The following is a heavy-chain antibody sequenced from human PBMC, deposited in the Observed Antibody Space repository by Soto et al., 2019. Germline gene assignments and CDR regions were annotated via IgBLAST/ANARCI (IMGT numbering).Heavy chain of an antibody. CDR1: GFTFSSYS. J-gene: IGHJ4*02. D-gene: IGHD3-10*01. V-gene: IGHV3-48*01. CDR2: ISSSSSTI. CDR3: ATGLLRQPFDY. Sequence: EVQLVESGGGLVQPGGSLRLSCAVSGFTFSSYSMNWVRQAPGKGLEWVSYISSSSSTIYHADSVKGRFTISRDNAKNSLYLQMNSLRAEDTAVYYCATGLLRQPFDYWGQGTLVTVSS.